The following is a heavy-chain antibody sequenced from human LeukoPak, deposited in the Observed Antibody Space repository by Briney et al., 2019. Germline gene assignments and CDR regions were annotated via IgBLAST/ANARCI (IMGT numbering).Heavy chain of an antibody. CDR1: GYTFTSYG. V-gene: IGHV1-18*01. CDR2: ISAYNGNT. J-gene: IGHJ5*02. D-gene: IGHD1-7*01. Sequence: ASVKVSCKASGYTFTSYGISWVRQAPGQGLEWMGWISAYNGNTNYAQKLQGRVTMTTETSTSTAYMELRSLRSDDTAVYYCARDFPNWNYGSGGWFDPWGQGTLVTVSS. CDR3: ARDFPNWNYGSGGWFDP.